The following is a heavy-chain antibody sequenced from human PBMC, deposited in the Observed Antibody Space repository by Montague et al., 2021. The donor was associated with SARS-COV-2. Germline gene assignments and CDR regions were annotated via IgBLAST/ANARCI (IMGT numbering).Heavy chain of an antibody. J-gene: IGHJ4*02. V-gene: IGHV4-59*01. D-gene: IGHD5-12*01. Sequence: SETLSLTCTVSGGSISSNFWSWIRQPPGKGLEWIGYIYYSGSTXXXPSXRGRVTISVDTSKEQFSLQLSSVTAADTAVYYCARTRGYDPLFDFWGQGTLITVSS. CDR3: ARTRGYDPLFDF. CDR1: GGSISSNF. CDR2: IYYSGST.